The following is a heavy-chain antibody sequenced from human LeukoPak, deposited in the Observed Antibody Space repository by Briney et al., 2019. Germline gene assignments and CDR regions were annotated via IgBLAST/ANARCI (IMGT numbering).Heavy chain of an antibody. CDR2: IYYSGST. Sequence: PSETLSLTCTVSGGSISSYYWSWIRQPPGKGLEWIGYIYYSGSTNYNPSLKSRVTISVDTSKNQFSLKLSSVTAADTAVYYCARLVVATWGYYYGMDVWGQGTTVTVSS. CDR3: ARLVVATWGYYYGMDV. J-gene: IGHJ6*02. D-gene: IGHD5-12*01. CDR1: GGSISSYY. V-gene: IGHV4-59*08.